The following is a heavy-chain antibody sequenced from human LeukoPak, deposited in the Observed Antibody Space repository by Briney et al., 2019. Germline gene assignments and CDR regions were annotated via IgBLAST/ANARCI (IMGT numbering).Heavy chain of an antibody. CDR1: GFTLSTFP. D-gene: IGHD4/OR15-4a*01. V-gene: IGHV3-23*01. Sequence: PGGSLRLSCAASGFTLSTFPMSWVRQAPGKGLEWVSGIGASGGSTYYADSVKGRFTISRDNSENTLYLQMNSLRAEDTAIYYCAKVYGARGYWGQGTLVTVSS. CDR3: AKVYGARGY. J-gene: IGHJ4*02. CDR2: IGASGGST.